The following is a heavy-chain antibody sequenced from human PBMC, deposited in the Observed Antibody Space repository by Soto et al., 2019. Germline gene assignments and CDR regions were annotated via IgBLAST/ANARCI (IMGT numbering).Heavy chain of an antibody. D-gene: IGHD2-8*02. Sequence: PSETLSLTCTVSGGSISSYYWSWIRQPPGKGLEWIGYMYYSGSTNYNPSLKSRVTISADTSKNQFSLKLTSVTAADTAVYYCARDKITGLFDYWGQGTLVTVSS. CDR2: MYYSGST. CDR1: GGSISSYY. V-gene: IGHV4-59*12. CDR3: ARDKITGLFDY. J-gene: IGHJ4*02.